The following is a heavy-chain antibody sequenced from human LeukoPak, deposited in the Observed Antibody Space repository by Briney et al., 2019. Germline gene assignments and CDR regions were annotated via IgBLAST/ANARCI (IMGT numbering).Heavy chain of an antibody. CDR1: GFTFSSYE. CDR2: ISSSGSTI. Sequence: GGSLRLSCAASGFTFSSYEMNWVRQAPGKGLEWVSYISSSGSTIYYADSVKGRFTISRDNAKNSLYLQMNSLRAKDTAVYYCARDGERDYGDSNGAFDIWGQGTMVTVSS. D-gene: IGHD4-17*01. CDR3: ARDGERDYGDSNGAFDI. J-gene: IGHJ3*02. V-gene: IGHV3-48*03.